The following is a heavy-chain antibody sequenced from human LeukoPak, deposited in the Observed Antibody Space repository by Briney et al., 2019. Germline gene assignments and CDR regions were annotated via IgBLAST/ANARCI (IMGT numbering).Heavy chain of an antibody. CDR3: AKTTDYYDSSGSAWGYYGMDV. D-gene: IGHD3-22*01. J-gene: IGHJ6*02. CDR2: IYYSGST. V-gene: IGHV4-39*07. Sequence: PSETLSLTCTVSGGSISSSSYYWGWIRQPPGKGLEWIGSIYYSGSTYYNPSLKSRVTISVDTSKNQFSLKLSSVTAADTAVYYCAKTTDYYDSSGSAWGYYGMDVWGQGTTVTVSS. CDR1: GGSISSSSYY.